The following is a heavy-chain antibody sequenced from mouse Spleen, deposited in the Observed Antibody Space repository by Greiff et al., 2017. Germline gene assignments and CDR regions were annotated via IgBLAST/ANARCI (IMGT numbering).Heavy chain of an antibody. V-gene: IGHV1-66*01. J-gene: IGHJ3*01. CDR1: GYSFTSYY. CDR2: IYPGSGNT. D-gene: IGHD2-1*01. CDR3: ARYGNYVGFAY. Sequence: QVQLKESGPELVKPGASVKISCKASGYSFTSYYIHWVKQRPGQGLEWIGWIYPGSGNTKYNEKFKGKATLTADTSSSTAYMQLSSLTSEDSAVYYCARYGNYVGFAYWGQGTLVTVSA.